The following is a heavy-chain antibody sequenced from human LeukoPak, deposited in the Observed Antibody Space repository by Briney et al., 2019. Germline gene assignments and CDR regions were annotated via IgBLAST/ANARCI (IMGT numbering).Heavy chain of an antibody. Sequence: SVTVSCTASGGTFSSYAISWVRQAPGQGLEWMGGIIPIFGTANYAQKFQGRVTITADESTSTAYMELSSLRSEDTAVYYCASGRSLLVGATVFDYWGQGTLVTVSS. V-gene: IGHV1-69*13. CDR3: ASGRSLLVGATVFDY. CDR1: GGTFSSYA. J-gene: IGHJ4*02. D-gene: IGHD1-26*01. CDR2: IIPIFGTA.